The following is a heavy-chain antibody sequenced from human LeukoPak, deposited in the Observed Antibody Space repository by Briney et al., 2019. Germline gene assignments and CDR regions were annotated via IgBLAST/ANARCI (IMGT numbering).Heavy chain of an antibody. CDR3: ANLRYFDWLEGKYYFDY. CDR2: ISGSGGST. CDR1: GFTFSSYS. Sequence: PGGSLRLSCAASGFTFSSYSMSWVRQAPGKGLEWVSAISGSGGSTYYADSVKGRFTISRDNSKNTLYLQMNSLRAEDTAVYYCANLRYFDWLEGKYYFDYWGQGTLVTVSS. J-gene: IGHJ4*02. D-gene: IGHD3-9*01. V-gene: IGHV3-23*01.